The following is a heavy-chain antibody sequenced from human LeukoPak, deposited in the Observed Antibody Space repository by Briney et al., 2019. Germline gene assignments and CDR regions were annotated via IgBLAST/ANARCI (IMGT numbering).Heavy chain of an antibody. Sequence: ASVKVSCKVSGYTLTELSMHWVRQAPGKGLEWVGVIDPEDGGTIYPQKFQGRVTMTEDTSTDTAYMELSSLRSEGTAVYYCATLPVRGVIGLDYWGQGTLVTVCS. D-gene: IGHD3-10*01. J-gene: IGHJ4*02. V-gene: IGHV1-24*01. CDR3: ATLPVRGVIGLDY. CDR1: GYTLTELS. CDR2: IDPEDGGT.